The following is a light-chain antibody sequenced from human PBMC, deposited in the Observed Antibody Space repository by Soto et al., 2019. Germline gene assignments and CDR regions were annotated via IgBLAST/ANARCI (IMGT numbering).Light chain of an antibody. CDR2: GNS. V-gene: IGLV1-40*01. J-gene: IGLJ2*01. Sequence: QSVLTQPPSVSGAPGQRVTISCTGSSSNIGAGYDVHWYQQLPGTAPKLLIYGNSNRPSGVPDRFSGSKSGTAASLAINGLQAEDEANYCCQFYDSRLSVIFGGGTKLTVL. CDR3: QFYDSRLSVI. CDR1: SSNIGAGYD.